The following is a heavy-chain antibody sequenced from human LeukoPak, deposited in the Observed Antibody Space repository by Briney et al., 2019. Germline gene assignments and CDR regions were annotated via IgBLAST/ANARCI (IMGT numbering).Heavy chain of an antibody. V-gene: IGHV1-8*01. CDR1: GYTFTSYD. CDR3: ARFYYDSTPSAFDI. D-gene: IGHD3-22*01. J-gene: IGHJ3*02. Sequence: GASVKVSCKASGYTFTSYDINWVRQATGQGLEWMGWMNPNSGNTGYAQKFQGRDTMTSNTSISTAYMELSSLRSEDTAVYYCARFYYDSTPSAFDIWGQGTMVTVSS. CDR2: MNPNSGNT.